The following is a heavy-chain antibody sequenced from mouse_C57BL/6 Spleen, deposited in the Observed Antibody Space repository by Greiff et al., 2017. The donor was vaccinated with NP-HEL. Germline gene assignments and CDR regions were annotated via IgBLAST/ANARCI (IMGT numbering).Heavy chain of an antibody. CDR2: IYPGDGDT. CDR1: GYAFSSYW. D-gene: IGHD1-1*01. V-gene: IGHV1-80*01. Sequence: VQLQQSGAELVKPGASVKISCKASGYAFSSYWMNWVKQRPGKGLEWIGQIYPGDGDTNYNGKFKGKATLTAAKSSSTADMQLSSLTSEDSAVYFCAYYYGSSCHFDYWGQGTTLTVSS. J-gene: IGHJ2*01. CDR3: AYYYGSSCHFDY.